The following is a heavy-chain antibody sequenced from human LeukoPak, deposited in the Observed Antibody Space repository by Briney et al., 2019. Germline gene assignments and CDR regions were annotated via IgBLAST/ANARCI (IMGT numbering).Heavy chain of an antibody. CDR1: GFTFSSYA. CDR2: ISFDGNKK. V-gene: IGHV3-30*04. J-gene: IGHJ6*02. Sequence: PGGSLRLSCAASGFTFSSYAMHWVRQAPGKGLEWLAVISFDGNKKFYADSVQGRFTISRDNSMKMLYLQMNSLRIEDTAVYYCARDFLDTEQRNYNYYGTDIWGRGTTVTVSS. D-gene: IGHD1-1*01. CDR3: ARDFLDTEQRNYNYYGTDI.